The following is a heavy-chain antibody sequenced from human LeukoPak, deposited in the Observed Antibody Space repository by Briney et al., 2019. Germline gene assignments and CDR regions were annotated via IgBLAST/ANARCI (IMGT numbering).Heavy chain of an antibody. CDR1: GFTLSSYW. CDR2: INSDGSST. D-gene: IGHD6-19*01. Sequence: PGGSLRLSCAASGFTLSSYWMHWVRHAPGKGLVWVSRINSDGSSTTYADSVKGRFTISRDNAKNTLYLQMNSLRAEDTAVYYCARDSSGWSIDNWGQGTLVTVSS. CDR3: ARDSSGWSIDN. V-gene: IGHV3-74*01. J-gene: IGHJ4*02.